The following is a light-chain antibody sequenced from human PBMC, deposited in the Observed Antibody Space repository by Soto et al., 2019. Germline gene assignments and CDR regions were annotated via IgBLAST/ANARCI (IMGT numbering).Light chain of an antibody. CDR2: EGS. V-gene: IGLV2-23*01. J-gene: IGLJ2*01. Sequence: QSALTQPASVSGSPGQSITISCTRTSSDVGSYNLVSWYQRHPDQAPKLIIYEGSKRPSGVSNRFSGSKSGNTASLTISGLQAEDDAEYYCCSYAGTGIVFGGGTKLTVL. CDR1: SSDVGSYNL. CDR3: CSYAGTGIV.